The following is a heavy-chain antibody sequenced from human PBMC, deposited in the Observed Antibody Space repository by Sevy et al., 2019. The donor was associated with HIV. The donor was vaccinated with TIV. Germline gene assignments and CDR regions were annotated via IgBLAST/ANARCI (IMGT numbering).Heavy chain of an antibody. D-gene: IGHD3-22*01. CDR2: ISYDGSNK. CDR3: AKDPFYYYDSSGYLI. CDR1: GFTFSSYG. J-gene: IGHJ4*02. Sequence: GGCLRLSCAASGFTFSSYGMHWVRQAPGKGLEWVAVISYDGSNKYYADSVKGRFTISRDNSKNTLYLQMNSLRADDSAVYYCAKDPFYYYDSSGYLIWGQGTLVTVSS. V-gene: IGHV3-30*18.